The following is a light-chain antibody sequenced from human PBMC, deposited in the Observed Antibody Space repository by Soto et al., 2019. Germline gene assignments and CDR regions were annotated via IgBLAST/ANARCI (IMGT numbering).Light chain of an antibody. CDR1: QNVYKN. V-gene: IGKV3-15*01. CDR3: QQCRNWPLT. Sequence: IVMKQSHATLSVSPGEGATLSCKASQNVYKNLAWYQQRPGQPPMLIIYDASTMATSISARFRGIGYGTEFTLTICILQSEDFAVYFCQQCRNWPLTFGGVTKVDIK. CDR2: DAS. J-gene: IGKJ4*01.